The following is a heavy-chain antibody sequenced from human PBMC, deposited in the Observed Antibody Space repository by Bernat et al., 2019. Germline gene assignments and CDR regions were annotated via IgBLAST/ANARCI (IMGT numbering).Heavy chain of an antibody. J-gene: IGHJ4*02. CDR3: ARGAATAPKFDY. CDR1: GGSISSSSYY. V-gene: IGHV4-39*07. Sequence: QLQLQESGPGLVKPSETLSLTCTVSGGSISSSSYYWGWIRQPPGKGLEWIGEINHSGITNYNPSLKRRVTMSVDTSKNQFSLKLTSVTAADTAVYYCARGAATAPKFDYWGQGSLVTVSS. D-gene: IGHD6-13*01. CDR2: INHSGIT.